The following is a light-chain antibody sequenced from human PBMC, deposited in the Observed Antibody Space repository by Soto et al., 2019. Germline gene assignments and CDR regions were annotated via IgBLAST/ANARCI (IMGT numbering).Light chain of an antibody. CDR2: DAS. CDR1: QSISSW. Sequence: DIQMTQPPSTLPASVGDRVTITCRASQSISSWLAWYQQKPGKAPKLLIYDASSLESGVPSRFSGSGSGTEFTLTISSLQPDDFATYYCQQYNSYPYTFGQGTKV. CDR3: QQYNSYPYT. V-gene: IGKV1-5*01. J-gene: IGKJ2*01.